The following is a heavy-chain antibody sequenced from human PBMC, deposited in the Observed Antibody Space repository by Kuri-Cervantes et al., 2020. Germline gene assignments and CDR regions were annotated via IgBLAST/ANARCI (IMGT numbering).Heavy chain of an antibody. J-gene: IGHJ4*02. CDR1: EFTFSNYG. V-gene: IGHV3-30*03. D-gene: IGHD5-12*01. CDR2: ISYDGSYK. CDR3: ARRYGGTVGFDY. Sequence: GESLKISCAASEFTFSNYGMHWVRQAPGKGLEWVAVISYDGSYKYYAGSVKGRFTISRDNSKNTLYLQMNSLRAEDTAVYYCARRYGGTVGFDYWGQGTLVTVSS.